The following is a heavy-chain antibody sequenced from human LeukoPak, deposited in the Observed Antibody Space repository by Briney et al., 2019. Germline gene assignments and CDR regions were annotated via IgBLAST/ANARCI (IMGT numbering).Heavy chain of an antibody. D-gene: IGHD2-2*01. CDR3: ASPAYCSSTSCSSGY. Sequence: SETLSLTCAVSGYSISSGYYWGWIRPPPGKRLEWIGISYHSGSTYYNPSLKGRFTISVDTSKNKFSLKLSSVTAADTAVYYCASPAYCSSTSCSSGYWGQGTLVTVSS. CDR1: GYSISSGYY. J-gene: IGHJ4*02. V-gene: IGHV4-38-2*01. CDR2: SYHSGST.